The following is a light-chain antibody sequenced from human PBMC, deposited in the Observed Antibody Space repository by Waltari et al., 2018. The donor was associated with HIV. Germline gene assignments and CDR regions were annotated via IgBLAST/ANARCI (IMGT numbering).Light chain of an antibody. J-gene: IGLJ1*01. CDR3: SSYTSSSTLYV. V-gene: IGLV2-14*03. Sequence: QSALTQPASVSGSPGQSITTPCTGTSSDVGGYNYASSYQQHPGKAPKLMIYDVSKRPSGVSNRFSGSKSGNTASLTISGLQAEDEADYYCSSYTSSSTLYVFGTGTKVTVL. CDR2: DVS. CDR1: SSDVGGYNY.